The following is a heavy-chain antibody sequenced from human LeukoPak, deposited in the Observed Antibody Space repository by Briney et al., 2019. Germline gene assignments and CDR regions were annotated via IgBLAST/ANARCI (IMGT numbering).Heavy chain of an antibody. CDR2: ISCDGSDK. J-gene: IGHJ4*02. Sequence: GGSLRLSCAVSGFTFSSYAMSWVRQAPGKGLEWVAFISCDGSDKYFADSVKGRFTISRDYSKNTLYLEMNSLRTEDTAVYYCGRITCSSSGGYSQRFDYWGEGTLVTVCS. D-gene: IGHD2-2*01. CDR1: GFTFSSYA. V-gene: IGHV3-30-3*01. CDR3: GRITCSSSGGYSQRFDY.